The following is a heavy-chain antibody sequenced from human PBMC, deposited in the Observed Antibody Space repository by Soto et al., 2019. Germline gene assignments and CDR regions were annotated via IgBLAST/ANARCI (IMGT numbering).Heavy chain of an antibody. CDR3: ARSREQWLVDAFDI. Sequence: PSETLSLTCTVSGGSISSYYWSWIRQSPGKGLEWIGEVNPTGSTKYNPSLKSRVTISVDTSKNQFSLNLNSVTAADTALYYCARSREQWLVDAFDIWDQGTMVTVSS. D-gene: IGHD6-19*01. CDR2: VNPTGST. J-gene: IGHJ3*02. CDR1: GGSISSYY. V-gene: IGHV4-34*01.